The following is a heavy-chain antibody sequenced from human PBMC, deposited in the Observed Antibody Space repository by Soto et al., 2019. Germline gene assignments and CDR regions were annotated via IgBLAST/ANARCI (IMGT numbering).Heavy chain of an antibody. CDR2: INPTSGGT. CDR3: ARDPDYGDYWGYFFDS. Sequence: QVQLAQSGAEVKKPGASVKVSCKTSGYTFAAYYIHWIRQAPGQDLEWMGWINPTSGGTVYAQNFQDRVTMTRHTSISTAYMELRRLNADDTAVYYCARDPDYGDYWGYFFDSCGQGTPVTVSS. J-gene: IGHJ4*02. D-gene: IGHD4-17*01. CDR1: GYTFAAYY. V-gene: IGHV1-2*02.